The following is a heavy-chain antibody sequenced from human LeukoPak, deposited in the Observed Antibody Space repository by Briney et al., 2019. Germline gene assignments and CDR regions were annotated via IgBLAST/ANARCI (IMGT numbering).Heavy chain of an antibody. V-gene: IGHV3-7*01. CDR3: ARGSGYDFWK. D-gene: IGHD3-3*01. CDR1: GFTFSSYW. J-gene: IGHJ4*02. CDR2: IKQDGSEK. Sequence: GGSLRLSCAASGFTFSSYWTSWVRQAPGKGLEWVANIKQDGSEKYYVDSVKGRFTISRDNAKNSLYLQMNSLRAEDTAVYYCARGSGYDFWKWGQGTLVTVSS.